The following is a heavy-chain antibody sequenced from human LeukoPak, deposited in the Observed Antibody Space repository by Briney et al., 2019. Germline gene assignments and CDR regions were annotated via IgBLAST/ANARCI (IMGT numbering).Heavy chain of an antibody. J-gene: IGHJ4*02. CDR2: ISSSSSTI. V-gene: IGHV3-48*02. CDR1: GFTFSSYS. Sequence: GGSLRLSCAASGFTFSSYSMNWLRQAQGKGLEWVSYISSSSSTIYYADSVKGRFTISRDNAKNSLYLQMNSLRDEDTAVYYCADSPLYDFWSGYSYFDYWGRGTLVTVSS. D-gene: IGHD3-3*01. CDR3: ADSPLYDFWSGYSYFDY.